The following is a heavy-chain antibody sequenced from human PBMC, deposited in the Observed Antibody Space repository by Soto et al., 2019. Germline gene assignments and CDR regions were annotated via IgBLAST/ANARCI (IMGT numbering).Heavy chain of an antibody. D-gene: IGHD6-19*01. CDR2: ISYDGSNK. CDR3: ARYSGANDAFDI. J-gene: IGHJ3*02. Sequence: QVQLVESGGGVVQPGRSLRLSCAASGFTFSSYAMHWVRQAPGKGLEWVAVISYDGSNKYYADSVKGRFTISRDNSKNTLYLQMNSLRAEDTAVYYCARYSGANDAFDIWGQGTMATVSS. V-gene: IGHV3-30-3*01. CDR1: GFTFSSYA.